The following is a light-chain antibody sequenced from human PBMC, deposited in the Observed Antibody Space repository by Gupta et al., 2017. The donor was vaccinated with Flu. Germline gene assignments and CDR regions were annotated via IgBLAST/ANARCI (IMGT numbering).Light chain of an antibody. J-gene: IGKJ4*02. CDR2: SAS. Sequence: IQMIQSPSSLSASVGNRVTITCRASQGISNDLAWFQQKPGKAPKLLIYSASTLQSGVPSRFGGSGSGTDFTHTISSLQTEDVATYYCQKCDRAPPGLTFGGGTKVEIK. V-gene: IGKV1-27*01. CDR3: QKCDRAPPGLT. CDR1: QGISND.